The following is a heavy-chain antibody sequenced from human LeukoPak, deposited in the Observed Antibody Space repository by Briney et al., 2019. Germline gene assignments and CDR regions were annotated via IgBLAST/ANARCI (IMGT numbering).Heavy chain of an antibody. CDR2: IYPGDSDT. Sequence: GESLKISCEGSGYSFTNYWIVWVRQMPGKGLEWMGIIYPGDSDTRYSPSFQGQVTISADMSIRTAYLQWSSLKASDTAMYYCVRHSGSYSEFDYWGQGTLVTVSS. CDR3: VRHSGSYSEFDY. V-gene: IGHV5-51*01. J-gene: IGHJ4*02. D-gene: IGHD1-26*01. CDR1: GYSFTNYW.